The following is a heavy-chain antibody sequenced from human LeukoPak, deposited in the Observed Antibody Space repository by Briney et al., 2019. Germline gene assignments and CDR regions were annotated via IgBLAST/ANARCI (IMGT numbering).Heavy chain of an antibody. CDR2: ISGSSSYI. J-gene: IGHJ4*02. CDR3: ARWGYCSGGNCYIDY. V-gene: IGHV3-21*01. D-gene: IGHD2-15*01. Sequence: GGSLRLSCAASGFTFSSHSFNWVRQAPGKGLEWVSSISGSSSYICYADSLKGRFTISRDDAKNSLFLQMNSLRAEDTAVYYCARWGYCSGGNCYIDYWGPGNPGHRLL. CDR1: GFTFSSHS.